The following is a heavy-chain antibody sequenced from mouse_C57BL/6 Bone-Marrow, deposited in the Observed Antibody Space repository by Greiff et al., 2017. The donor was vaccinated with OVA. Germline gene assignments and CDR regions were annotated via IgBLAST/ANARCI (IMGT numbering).Heavy chain of an antibody. CDR1: GYTFTSYW. Sequence: QVQLQQPGAELVKPGASVKLSCKASGYTFTSYWMHWVKQRPGQGLEWIGMIHPNSGSTNYNEKFKSKATLTVDKSSSTAYMQLSSLTSEDSAVYYCAREGVLQYPYYFDYWGQGTTLTVSS. D-gene: IGHD1-1*01. V-gene: IGHV1-64*01. CDR2: IHPNSGST. J-gene: IGHJ2*01. CDR3: AREGVLQYPYYFDY.